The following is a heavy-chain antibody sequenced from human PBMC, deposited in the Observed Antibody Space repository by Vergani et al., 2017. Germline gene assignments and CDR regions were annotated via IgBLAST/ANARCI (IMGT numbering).Heavy chain of an antibody. CDR3: AKVAPSSSWPNTYYFDY. D-gene: IGHD6-13*01. CDR1: GFTFDDYA. CDR2: ISWNSDNI. J-gene: IGHJ4*02. V-gene: IGHV3-9*01. Sequence: EVQLVESGGGLVQPGRSLRLSCAASGFTFDDYAMHWARQAPGKGLEWVSGISWNSDNIGYADSVKGRFTISRDNAKNSLYLQMSSLRAEDTALYYCAKVAPSSSWPNTYYFDYWGQGTLVTVSS.